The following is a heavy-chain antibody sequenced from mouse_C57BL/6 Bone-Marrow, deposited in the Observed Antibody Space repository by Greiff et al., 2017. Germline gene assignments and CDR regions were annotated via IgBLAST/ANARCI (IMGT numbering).Heavy chain of an antibody. CDR2: ISNLAYSI. CDR3: ARLRRGNFDY. Sequence: EVKVEESGGGLVQPGGSLKLSCAASGFTFSDYGMAWVRQAPRKGPEWVAFISNLAYSIYYADTVTGRFTISRENAKNTLYLEMSSLRSEDTAMYYCARLRRGNFDYWGRGTTLTVSS. J-gene: IGHJ2*01. V-gene: IGHV5-15*04. CDR1: GFTFSDYG.